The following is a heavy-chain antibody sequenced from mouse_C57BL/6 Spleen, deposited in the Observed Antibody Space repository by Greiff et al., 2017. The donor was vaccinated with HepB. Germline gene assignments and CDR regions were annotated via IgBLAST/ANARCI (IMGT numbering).Heavy chain of an antibody. J-gene: IGHJ4*01. V-gene: IGHV1-7*01. CDR3: ATHYYGSSYEYAMDY. CDR2: INPSSGYT. Sequence: LVESGAELAKPGASVKLSCKASGYTFTSYWMHWVKQRPGQGLEWIGYINPSSGYTKYNQKFKDKATLTADKSSSTAYMQLSSLTYEDSAVYYCATHYYGSSYEYAMDYWGQGTSVTVSS. CDR1: GYTFTSYW. D-gene: IGHD1-1*01.